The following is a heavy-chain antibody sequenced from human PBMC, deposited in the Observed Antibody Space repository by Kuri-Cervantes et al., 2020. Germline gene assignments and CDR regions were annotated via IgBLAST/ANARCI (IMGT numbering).Heavy chain of an antibody. CDR2: MNPNSGNT. J-gene: IGHJ4*02. CDR3: ARAYTYYYYYGSGAYYFDY. Sequence: ASVKVSCKASGYTFTSYDIDWVRQATGQGLEWMGWMNPNSGNTGYAQKFQGRVTMTRNTSISTAYMELSSLRSGDTAVYYCARAYTYYYYYGSGAYYFDYWGQGTLVTVSS. CDR1: GYTFTSYD. D-gene: IGHD3-10*01. V-gene: IGHV1-8*01.